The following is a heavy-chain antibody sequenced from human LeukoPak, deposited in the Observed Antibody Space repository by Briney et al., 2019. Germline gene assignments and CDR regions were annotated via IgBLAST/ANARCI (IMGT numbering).Heavy chain of an antibody. J-gene: IGHJ2*01. CDR1: GFTFSSYE. D-gene: IGHD6-19*01. Sequence: NPGGSLRLSCAASGFTFSSYEMNWVRQAPGEGLEWVSYISSSGSTIYYADSVKGRFTISTDNAKNSLYLQMNSLRAEDTAVYYCARGPGEQWVVAWYFDLWGRGTLVTVSS. V-gene: IGHV3-48*03. CDR2: ISSSGSTI. CDR3: ARGPGEQWVVAWYFDL.